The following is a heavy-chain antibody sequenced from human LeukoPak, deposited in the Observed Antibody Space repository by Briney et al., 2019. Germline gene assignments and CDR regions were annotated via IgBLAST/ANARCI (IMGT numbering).Heavy chain of an antibody. CDR2: LNPHSGNT. D-gene: IGHD3-10*01. J-gene: IGHJ4*02. V-gene: IGHV1-8*01. CDR3: ARRIISDY. Sequence: GASVKVSCKASGYTFTNYDTNWVRQATGQGLEWMGWLNPHSGNTGYAQKFQGRVTMTRNTSISTAYMELSSLRSDDTAVYYCARRIISDYWGQGSLVTVSS. CDR1: GYTFTNYD.